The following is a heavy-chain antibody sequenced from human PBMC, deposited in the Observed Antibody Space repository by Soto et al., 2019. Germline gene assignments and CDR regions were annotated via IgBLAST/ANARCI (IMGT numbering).Heavy chain of an antibody. J-gene: IGHJ4*02. CDR1: GGSISSSSYY. Sequence: QLQLQESGPGLVKPSETLSLTCTVSGGSISSSSYYWGWIRQPPGKGLEWIGSIYYSGSTYYNPSLKSRVTISVDTSKNQFSLKLSSVTAADTAVYYCARWGSYGRGNFDYWGQGTLVTVSS. CDR3: ARWGSYGRGNFDY. D-gene: IGHD3-16*01. V-gene: IGHV4-39*01. CDR2: IYYSGST.